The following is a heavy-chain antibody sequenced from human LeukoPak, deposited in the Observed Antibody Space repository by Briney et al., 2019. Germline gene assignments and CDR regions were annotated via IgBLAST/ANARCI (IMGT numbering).Heavy chain of an antibody. CDR3: ATYINWVAGDV. V-gene: IGHV3-21*01. Sequence: GGSLRLSCAASGFTFSSYSMNWVRQAPGKGLEWVSSISSSSSYINYADSVKGRFTISRDNAKNSLYLQMNSLRAEDTAIYHCATYINWVAGDVWGQGTTVIVSS. D-gene: IGHD1-1*01. CDR2: ISSSSSYI. CDR1: GFTFSSYS. J-gene: IGHJ6*02.